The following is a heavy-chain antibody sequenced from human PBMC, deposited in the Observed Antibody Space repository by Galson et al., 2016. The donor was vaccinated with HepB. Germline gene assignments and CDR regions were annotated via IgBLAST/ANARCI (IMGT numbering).Heavy chain of an antibody. Sequence: SLRLSCAASGFAFSAYPMHWVRQAPGKGLVWISRIFTDGSGTLYADSVKGRFTISRDNAKNTLFLQMNSLRADDTAVYYCGRGSKYGFDMWGQGTMVTASS. V-gene: IGHV3-74*01. J-gene: IGHJ3*02. CDR2: IFTDGSGT. CDR3: GRGSKYGFDM. CDR1: GFAFSAYP.